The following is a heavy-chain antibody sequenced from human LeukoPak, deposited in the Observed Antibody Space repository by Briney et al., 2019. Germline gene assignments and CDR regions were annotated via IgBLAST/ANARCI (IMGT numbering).Heavy chain of an antibody. Sequence: GGSLRLSCAASEFTVSDNYMSWVRQAPGKGLEWVSVIYSGGSTYYADSVKGRFTISRDNSKNTLFLHMNSLRVEDTAVYYCARLKRYGGNFDYWGQGTLVTVSS. CDR3: ARLKRYGGNFDY. CDR2: IYSGGST. V-gene: IGHV3-66*04. D-gene: IGHD4-23*01. J-gene: IGHJ4*02. CDR1: EFTVSDNY.